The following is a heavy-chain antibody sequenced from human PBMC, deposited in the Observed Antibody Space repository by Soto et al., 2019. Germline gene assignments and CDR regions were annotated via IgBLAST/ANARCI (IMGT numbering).Heavy chain of an antibody. J-gene: IGHJ4*02. CDR2: ISGSGGST. CDR3: AKLNYDFWSGYSFDY. V-gene: IGHV3-23*01. D-gene: IGHD3-3*01. CDR1: GFTFSSYA. Sequence: GGSLRLSCAASGFTFSSYAMSWVRQAPGKGLEWVSAISGSGGSTYYADSVKGRFTISRDNSKNTLYLQMNSLRAEDTAVYYCAKLNYDFWSGYSFDYWGQGTLVTVSS.